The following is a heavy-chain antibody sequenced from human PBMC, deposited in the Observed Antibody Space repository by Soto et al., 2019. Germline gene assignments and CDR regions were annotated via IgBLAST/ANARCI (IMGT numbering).Heavy chain of an antibody. CDR1: GGSISSYY. D-gene: IGHD5-18*01. J-gene: IGHJ5*02. V-gene: IGHV4-59*01. CDR3: AKDSGYNYGYFRWVAT. Sequence: ETLSLTCTVSGGSISSYYWSWIRQPPGRGLEWIGYIYYSGSTNYNPALKSRVTISVDTSKSQFSLKLSSVTAADTAVYYCAKDSGYNYGYFRWVATWGQGTLVTVS. CDR2: IYYSGST.